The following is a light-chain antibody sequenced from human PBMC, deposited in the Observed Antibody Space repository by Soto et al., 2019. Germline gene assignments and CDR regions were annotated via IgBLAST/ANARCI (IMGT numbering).Light chain of an antibody. CDR1: SRDVGAYDY. CDR3: ASYAGSSFYV. CDR2: HVT. Sequence: QSALTQPPSASGSPGQSVTISCTGTSRDVGAYDYVSWYQQHPGKAPKLIIYHVTKRPSGVPDRFSASKSGNTASLTVSGLQAEDEADYYCASYAGSSFYVFGTGTKLTVL. J-gene: IGLJ1*01. V-gene: IGLV2-8*01.